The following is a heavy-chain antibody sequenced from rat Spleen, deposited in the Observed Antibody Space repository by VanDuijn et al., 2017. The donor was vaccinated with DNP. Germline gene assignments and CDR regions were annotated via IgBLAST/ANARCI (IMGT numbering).Heavy chain of an antibody. V-gene: IGHV5S13*01. D-gene: IGHD1-12*02. J-gene: IGHJ4*01. CDR3: ARIDGSYSHYYAMDA. Sequence: EVQLVESGGGLVQPGRSLKLSCAASGFTLSNFGMAWVRQVPTTGLEWVASITTGGVITYYRDSVRGRFTISRDNAKSSLYLQMNSLKSEDTATYYCARIDGSYSHYYAMDAWGQGTSVTVSS. CDR1: GFTLSNFG. CDR2: ITTGGVIT.